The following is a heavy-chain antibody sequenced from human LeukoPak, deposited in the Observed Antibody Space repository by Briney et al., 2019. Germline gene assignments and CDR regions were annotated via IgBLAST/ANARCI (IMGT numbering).Heavy chain of an antibody. J-gene: IGHJ6*02. D-gene: IGHD2-15*01. CDR2: ISYDGNDE. Sequence: GGSLRLSCAASGFTLRGYGMHWVRQAPGKGLEWVAVISYDGNDEYYADSVKGRFTISRDNSKNTLYLQMNSLRAEDTAVYYCAKDLSGGTYYFYNYGMDVWGQGTTVTVSS. CDR3: AKDLSGGTYYFYNYGMDV. V-gene: IGHV3-30*18. CDR1: GFTLRGYG.